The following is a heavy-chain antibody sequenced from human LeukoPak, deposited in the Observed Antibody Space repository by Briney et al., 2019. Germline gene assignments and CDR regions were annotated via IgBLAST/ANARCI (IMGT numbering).Heavy chain of an antibody. J-gene: IGHJ4*01. CDR3: ARDRDVDDFDS. V-gene: IGHV4-39*07. CDR1: GDSIGRINYF. CDR2: MSYSGHT. Sequence: PSETLSLTCTISGDSIGRINYFWSWIRQAPGKGLEWIVSMSYSGHTYYNPSLKSRVTTSIDTSKNQLSLNLKSVTAADTAVYYCARDRDVDDFDSWGHGTLVTVSS. D-gene: IGHD2-15*01.